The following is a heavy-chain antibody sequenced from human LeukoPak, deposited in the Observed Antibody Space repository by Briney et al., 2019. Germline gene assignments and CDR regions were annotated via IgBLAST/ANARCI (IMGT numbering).Heavy chain of an antibody. J-gene: IGHJ5*02. D-gene: IGHD1-7*01. CDR1: GGSLSDYY. CDR2: IDHEGNT. CDR3: ARGIYPGIGGTKHRFDP. V-gene: IGHV4-34*01. Sequence: SETLSLTCAVYGGSLSDYYWTWIRQPPGRGLGWIGEIDHEGNTNYSPSLKSRVTISINTSRNQFSLKATSVTAADTALYYCARGIYPGIGGTKHRFDPWGQGTLVTVSS.